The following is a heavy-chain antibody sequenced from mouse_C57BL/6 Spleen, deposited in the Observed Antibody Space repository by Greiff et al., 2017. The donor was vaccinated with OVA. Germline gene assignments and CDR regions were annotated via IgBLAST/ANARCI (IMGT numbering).Heavy chain of an antibody. CDR1: GYAFSSSW. CDR2: IYPGDGDT. Sequence: LQQSGPELVKPGASVKISCKASGYAFSSSWMNWVKQRPGKGLEWIGRIYPGDGDTNYNGKFKGKATLTADKSSSTAYMQLSSLTSEDSAVYFCAIDSSGPLFAYWGQGTLVTVSA. J-gene: IGHJ3*01. D-gene: IGHD3-2*02. CDR3: AIDSSGPLFAY. V-gene: IGHV1-82*01.